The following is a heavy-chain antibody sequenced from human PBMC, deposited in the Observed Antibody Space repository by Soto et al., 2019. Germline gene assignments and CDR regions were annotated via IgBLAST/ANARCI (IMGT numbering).Heavy chain of an antibody. Sequence: ETLSLTCTISGDSINNYFWNWIRQTPGKGLEWIGYISYSGSTSYNPSLQSRVTISSDTSKNHFSLKLSSVTAADTAVYYRARARQRDTGRGLDVWGQGTTVTVSS. J-gene: IGHJ6*02. V-gene: IGHV4-59*01. CDR3: ARARQRDTGRGLDV. CDR1: GDSINNYF. CDR2: ISYSGST. D-gene: IGHD5-18*01.